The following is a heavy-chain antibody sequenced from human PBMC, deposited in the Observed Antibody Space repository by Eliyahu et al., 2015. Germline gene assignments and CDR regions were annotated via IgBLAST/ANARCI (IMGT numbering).Heavy chain of an antibody. J-gene: IGHJ4*02. Sequence: FDDYAMHWIRQAPGKGLEWVSGISWNSGSIGYADSVKGRFTIPRDNAKNSLYLQMNSLRAEDTALYYCAKAQSPGIAAAGQAAGDYWGQGTLVTVSS. CDR2: ISWNSGSI. CDR1: FDDYA. CDR3: AKAQSPGIAAAGQAAGDY. V-gene: IGHV3-9*01. D-gene: IGHD6-13*01.